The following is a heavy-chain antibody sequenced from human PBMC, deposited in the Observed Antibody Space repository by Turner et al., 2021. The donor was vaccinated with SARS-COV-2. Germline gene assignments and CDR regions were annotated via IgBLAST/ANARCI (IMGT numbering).Heavy chain of an antibody. J-gene: IGHJ6*02. Sequence: QLQLQESGPGLVKPSETLSLTCTVSGGSISSSSYYWGWIRQPPGKGLEWIGSIYYSGCTYYNPSLKSRVTISVDTSKNQFSLKLSSVTAADTAVYYCATSTVAGTELNYYGMDVWGQGTTVTVSS. V-gene: IGHV4-39*01. CDR1: GGSISSSSYY. CDR3: ATSTVAGTELNYYGMDV. CDR2: IYYSGCT. D-gene: IGHD6-13*01.